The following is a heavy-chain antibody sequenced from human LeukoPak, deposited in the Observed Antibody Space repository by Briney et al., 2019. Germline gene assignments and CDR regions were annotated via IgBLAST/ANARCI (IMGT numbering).Heavy chain of an antibody. CDR3: ARRLLSITKIDAFDI. Sequence: GESLKISCKGSGYSFTSYWIGWVRQMPGKGLEWMGIIYPGDSDTRYSPSFQGQVTISADKSISTAYLQWSSLKASDTAMYYCARRLLSITKIDAFDIWGQGTMVTVSS. D-gene: IGHD3-22*01. CDR1: GYSFTSYW. V-gene: IGHV5-51*01. CDR2: IYPGDSDT. J-gene: IGHJ3*02.